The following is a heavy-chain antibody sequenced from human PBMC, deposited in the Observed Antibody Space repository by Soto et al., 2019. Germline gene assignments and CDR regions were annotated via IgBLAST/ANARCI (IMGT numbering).Heavy chain of an antibody. J-gene: IGHJ3*02. CDR3: ARDVSDTSDAFDI. Sequence: VQLLESGGGLVQPGGSLRLSCAASGFTFSDYYMSWIRQAPGKGLEWVSYISSSGSTIYYADSVKGRFTISRDNAKNSLYLQMNSLRAEDTAVYYCARDVSDTSDAFDIWGQGTMVTVSS. CDR2: ISSSGSTI. CDR1: GFTFSDYY. V-gene: IGHV3-11*01. D-gene: IGHD2-2*01.